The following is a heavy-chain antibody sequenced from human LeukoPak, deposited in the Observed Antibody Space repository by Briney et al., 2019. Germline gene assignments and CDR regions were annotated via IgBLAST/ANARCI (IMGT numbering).Heavy chain of an antibody. V-gene: IGHV4-34*01. J-gene: IGHJ4*02. CDR1: GGSFSGYY. CDR3: AGAPGLGAYFDY. CDR2: INHSGST. D-gene: IGHD3-16*01. Sequence: SETLSLTCAVYGGSFSGYYWSWIRQPPGKGLEWIGEINHSGSTNYNPSLKSRVTISVDTSKNQFSLKLSSVTAADTAVYYCAGAPGLGAYFDYWGQGTLVTVS.